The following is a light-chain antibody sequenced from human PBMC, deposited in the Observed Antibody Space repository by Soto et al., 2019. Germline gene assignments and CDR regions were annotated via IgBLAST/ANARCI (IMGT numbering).Light chain of an antibody. Sequence: EIVLTQSPATLSLSPGEGATPSCSASQAIRSTSLVWYQQKPGQAPRLLMYGGSTRASGFPDRFSGRGFETDFTLTISEVQPEDFAVYYCQHYSDSTWTFGQGTKVDI. CDR2: GGS. V-gene: IGKV3-20*01. CDR3: QHYSDSTWT. J-gene: IGKJ1*01. CDR1: QAIRSTS.